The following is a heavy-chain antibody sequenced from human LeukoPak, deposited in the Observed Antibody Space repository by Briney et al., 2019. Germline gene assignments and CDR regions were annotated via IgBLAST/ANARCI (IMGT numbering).Heavy chain of an antibody. J-gene: IGHJ4*02. Sequence: SETLSLTCAASGGSFSAYYWTWIRRPPGPGLDWMGEINHCGSAKYNPSLKSRVTISVDTSKNQFSQKLASVTAADTAGYYCAGGIRYYYDSSTYVPYYFDYWGQGTLVTVSS. CDR1: GGSFSAYY. CDR3: AGGIRYYYDSSTYVPYYFDY. D-gene: IGHD3-22*01. V-gene: IGHV4-34*01. CDR2: INHCGSA.